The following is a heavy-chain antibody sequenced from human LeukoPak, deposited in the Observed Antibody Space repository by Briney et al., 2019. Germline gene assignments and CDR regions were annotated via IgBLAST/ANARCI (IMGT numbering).Heavy chain of an antibody. CDR3: ARGDPYYYDSSGFDC. CDR1: GYTFTGYY. D-gene: IGHD3-22*01. CDR2: INPNSGGT. J-gene: IGHJ5*01. Sequence: ASVKVSCKASGYTFTGYYMHWVRQAPGQGLEWMGWINPNSGGTNYAQKFQGRVTMTRDTSISTAYMELSRLRSDDTAVYYCARGDPYYYDSSGFDCWGQGTLVTVSS. V-gene: IGHV1-2*02.